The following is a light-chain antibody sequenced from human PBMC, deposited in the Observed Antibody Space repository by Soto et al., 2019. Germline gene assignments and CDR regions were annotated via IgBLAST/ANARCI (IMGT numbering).Light chain of an antibody. CDR3: QSYDDIVTTV. V-gene: IGLV1-40*03. Sequence: QAVVTQPPSVFGAPGQRVTISCTGSSSNVGAGYDVHWYQQIPGTAPKLLIYANKNRPSGVPDRFSASKSGASASLAISGLQPEDEADYYCQSYDDIVTTVFGTGTQLTVL. CDR1: SSNVGAGYD. J-gene: IGLJ1*01. CDR2: ANK.